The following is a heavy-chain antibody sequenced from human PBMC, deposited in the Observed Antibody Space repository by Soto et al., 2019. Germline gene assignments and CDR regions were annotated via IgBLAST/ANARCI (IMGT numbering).Heavy chain of an antibody. D-gene: IGHD5-18*01. CDR2: ISAYNGNT. CDR3: ARGGRGIQLWLRWVFDY. J-gene: IGHJ4*02. CDR1: GYSFPSYG. V-gene: IGHV1-18*01. Sequence: ASVKVSCKAAGYSFPSYGNSWVRQAPGQGLEWMGWISAYNGNTNYAQKLQGRVTMTTDTSKNQFSLKLSSVTAADTAVYYCARGGRGIQLWLRWVFDYWGQGTLVTVSS.